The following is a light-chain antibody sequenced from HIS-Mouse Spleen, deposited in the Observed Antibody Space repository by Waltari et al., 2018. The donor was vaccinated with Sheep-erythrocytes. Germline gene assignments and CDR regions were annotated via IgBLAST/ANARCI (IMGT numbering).Light chain of an antibody. Sequence: QSALTQPRSVSGSPGQSVTISSTGTSSDVGGYNYVSWYQQHPGKAPKLMIYDVSKRPSGVPDRFSGSQSGNTASLTISGLQAEDEADYYCCSYAGSYNHVFATGTKVTVL. CDR2: DVS. CDR1: SSDVGGYNY. CDR3: CSYAGSYNHV. V-gene: IGLV2-11*01. J-gene: IGLJ1*01.